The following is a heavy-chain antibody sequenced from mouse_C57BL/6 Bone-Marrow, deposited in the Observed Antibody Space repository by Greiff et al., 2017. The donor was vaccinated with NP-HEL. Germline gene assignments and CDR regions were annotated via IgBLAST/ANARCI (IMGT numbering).Heavy chain of an antibody. V-gene: IGHV5-4*01. CDR2: ISDGGSYT. D-gene: IGHD1-1*01. Sequence: EVQRVESGGGLVKPGGSLKLSCAASGFTFSSYAMSWVRQTPEKRLEWVATISDGGSYTYYPDNVKGRFTISRDNAKNNLYLQMSQLKSEDTAMYYCARDELLLRPPEDYWGQGTSVTVSS. J-gene: IGHJ4*01. CDR3: ARDELLLRPPEDY. CDR1: GFTFSSYA.